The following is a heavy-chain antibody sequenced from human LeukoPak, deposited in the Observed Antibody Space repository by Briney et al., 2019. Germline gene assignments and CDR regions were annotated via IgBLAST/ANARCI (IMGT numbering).Heavy chain of an antibody. D-gene: IGHD5-12*01. J-gene: IGHJ4*02. Sequence: GESLKISCEGSGYSFPNYWIGWVRQMPGKGLERLGILYPGDSDTRYSPSFQGQVTISADKSISTAYLQWSSLKASDTAMYYCASRLRERFDSWGQGTLVTVSS. CDR2: LYPGDSDT. CDR3: ASRLRERFDS. V-gene: IGHV5-51*01. CDR1: GYSFPNYW.